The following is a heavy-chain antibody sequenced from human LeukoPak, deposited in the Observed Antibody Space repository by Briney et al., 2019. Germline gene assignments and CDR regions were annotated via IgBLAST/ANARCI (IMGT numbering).Heavy chain of an antibody. CDR1: GFTFSSYG. D-gene: IGHD6-19*01. J-gene: IGHJ4*02. CDR2: ITYDGSNT. Sequence: GGSLRLSCAASGFTFSSYGMHWVRQAPGKGLEWVAVITYDGSNTYYADSVKGRFTISRDNSKNTLYLQMNSLRAEDTALYYCAKDPFSCRSSGCHGIDYWGQGTLVTVSS. CDR3: AKDPFSCRSSGCHGIDY. V-gene: IGHV3-30*18.